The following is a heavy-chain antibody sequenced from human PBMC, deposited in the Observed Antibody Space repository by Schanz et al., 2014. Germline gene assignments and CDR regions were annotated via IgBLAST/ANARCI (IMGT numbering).Heavy chain of an antibody. J-gene: IGHJ5*02. V-gene: IGHV3-74*02. CDR1: GFTFSSYA. CDR3: ARPALWFGDNCFDP. CDR2: IKSDGSST. D-gene: IGHD3-10*01. Sequence: EVQLLESGGGLVQPGGSLRLSCAASGFTFSSYAMSWVRQVPGKGLVWVSRIKSDGSSTSYADSVKGRFTISRDNAKNTLYLQMNSLRAEDTAVYYCARPALWFGDNCFDPWGQGTLDAVSA.